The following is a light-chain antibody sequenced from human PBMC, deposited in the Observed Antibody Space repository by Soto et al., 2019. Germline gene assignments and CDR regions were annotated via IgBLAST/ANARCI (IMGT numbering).Light chain of an antibody. CDR2: DAS. Sequence: EIVMTQSPATLSVSPGEGATLSCKASQNVYNNLAWYQQRPGQPPRLLIYDASTRATGISARFSGSGYGTDLTLTSSIRQSEDFAVYFWQQCRNWPRTFGGGTKVEIK. CDR1: QNVYNN. V-gene: IGKV3-15*01. J-gene: IGKJ4*01. CDR3: QQCRNWPRT.